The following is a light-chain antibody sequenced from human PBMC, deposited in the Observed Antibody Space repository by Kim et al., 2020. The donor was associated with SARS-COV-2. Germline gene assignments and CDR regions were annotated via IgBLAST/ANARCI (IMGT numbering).Light chain of an antibody. CDR1: VLAKKY. J-gene: IGLJ3*02. CDR3: YSAADNIGV. CDR2: RDY. V-gene: IGLV3-27*01. Sequence: SVSPGKAAYIPCSGAVLAKKYVRWFQQKPGQAPVVLIYRDYQRPSGIPERFSGSSSGTTVTLTISGAQVEDEADYYCYSAADNIGVFGGGTQLTVL.